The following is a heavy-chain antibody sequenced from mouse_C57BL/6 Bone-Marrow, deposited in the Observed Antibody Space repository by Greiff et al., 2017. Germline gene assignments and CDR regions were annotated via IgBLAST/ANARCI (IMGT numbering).Heavy chain of an antibody. CDR1: GYTFTSYG. D-gene: IGHD1-1*01. CDR2: IYPRSGNT. Sequence: QVQLQQSGAELARPGASVKLSCKASGYTFTSYGISWVKQRTGQGLEWIGEIYPRSGNTYYNEKFKGKATLTADKSSSTAYMELRSLTSEDSAVYFCARWYYGSSYGAYWGQGTLVTVSA. CDR3: ARWYYGSSYGAY. J-gene: IGHJ3*01. V-gene: IGHV1-81*01.